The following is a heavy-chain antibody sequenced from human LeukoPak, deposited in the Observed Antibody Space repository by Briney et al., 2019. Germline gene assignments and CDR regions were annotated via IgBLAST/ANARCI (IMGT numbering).Heavy chain of an antibody. CDR1: GFTFSSYN. J-gene: IGHJ4*02. Sequence: PGGSLRLSCAASGFTFSSYNMNWVRQAPGKGLEWVSSITRSSSNIYYADSVKGRLTISRDNAQNSLYLQMNSLRAEDTAVYYCARGAYYYGSGSYSFQIDNWGQGTLVTVSS. CDR2: ITRSSSNI. D-gene: IGHD3-10*01. V-gene: IGHV3-21*01. CDR3: ARGAYYYGSGSYSFQIDN.